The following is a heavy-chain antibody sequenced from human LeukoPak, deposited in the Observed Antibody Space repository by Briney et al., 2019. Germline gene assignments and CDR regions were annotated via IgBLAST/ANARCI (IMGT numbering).Heavy chain of an antibody. J-gene: IGHJ4*02. CDR3: ARGKPATAIRPYFDY. V-gene: IGHV3-64*04. CDR2: IGSNGGST. CDR1: GFTFSNYT. Sequence: PGGSLRLSCSASGFTFSNYTMHWVRQAPGKGLEYVSSIGSNGGSTYSADSVKGRFTISRDNSKNTLYLQMNSLRADDTAVYYCARGKPATAIRPYFDYWGQGILVTVSS. D-gene: IGHD2-2*02.